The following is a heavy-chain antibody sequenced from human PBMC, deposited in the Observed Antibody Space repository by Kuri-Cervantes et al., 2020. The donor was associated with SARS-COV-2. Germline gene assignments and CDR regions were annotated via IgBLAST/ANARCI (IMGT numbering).Heavy chain of an antibody. V-gene: IGHV4-31*03. D-gene: IGHD3-10*01. CDR2: IYYSGST. J-gene: IGHJ4*02. CDR1: GGSISSGGYY. Sequence: SETLSLTCTVSGGSISSGGYYWSWIRQHPGKGLEWIGYIYYSGSTYYNPSLKSRVTISVDTSKNQFSLKLSSVTAADTAVYYCARVRGGGSGSYYSPYYCDYWGQGTLVTVSS. CDR3: ARVRGGGSGSYYSPYYCDY.